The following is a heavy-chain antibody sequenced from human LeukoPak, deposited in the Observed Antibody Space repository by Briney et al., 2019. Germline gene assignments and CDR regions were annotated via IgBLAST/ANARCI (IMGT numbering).Heavy chain of an antibody. V-gene: IGHV3-48*03. J-gene: IGHJ4*02. CDR2: ISSSGGTI. CDR3: ARDRRRTRY. Sequence: GGSLRLSCAASGFIFSSYEMNWVRQAPGKGLEWVSYISSSGGTIYYADSVKGRFTISRDNAKNSLYLQMNSLRAEDTAVYYCARDRRRTRYRGQGTLVTVSS. CDR1: GFIFSSYE.